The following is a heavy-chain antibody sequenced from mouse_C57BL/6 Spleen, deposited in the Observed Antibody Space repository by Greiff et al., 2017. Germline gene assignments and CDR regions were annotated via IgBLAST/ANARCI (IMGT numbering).Heavy chain of an antibody. CDR3: ARHYCSSYLYWYFDV. CDR2: IDPSDSYT. CDR1: GYTFTSYW. V-gene: IGHV1-69*01. D-gene: IGHD1-1*01. J-gene: IGHJ1*03. Sequence: VQLQQPGAELVMPGASVKLSCKASGYTFTSYWMHWVKQRPGQGLEWIGEIDPSDSYTNYNQKFKGKSTLTVDKSSSTAYMQLSSLTSEDSAVYYCARHYCSSYLYWYFDVWGTGTTVTVSS.